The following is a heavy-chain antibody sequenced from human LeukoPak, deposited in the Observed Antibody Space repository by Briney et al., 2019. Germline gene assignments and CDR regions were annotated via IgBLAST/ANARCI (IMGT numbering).Heavy chain of an antibody. CDR1: GYTFTGYY. CDR3: ARDREDSFDP. V-gene: IGHV1-2*02. D-gene: IGHD5-24*01. J-gene: IGHJ5*02. CDR2: INPNSGAT. Sequence: ASVKVSCKASGYTFTGYYMHWVRQAPGQGLQWMGWINPNSGATNYAPIFQGRVTMTRDTSISTAYMELSGLTSADTALYFCARDREDSFDPWGQGTLVTVSS.